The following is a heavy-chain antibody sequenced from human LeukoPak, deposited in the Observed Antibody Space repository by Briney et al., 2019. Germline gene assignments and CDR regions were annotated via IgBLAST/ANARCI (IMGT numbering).Heavy chain of an antibody. Sequence: SETLSLTCAVYGGSFSDYYWSWIRQPPGKGLEWIGEINHSGSTNYNPSLKSRVTISVDTSKNQFSLKLSSVTAADTAVYYCASWQVRYPSWGQGTLVTVSS. CDR1: GGSFSDYY. J-gene: IGHJ5*02. D-gene: IGHD2-2*02. V-gene: IGHV4-34*01. CDR3: ASWQVRYPS. CDR2: INHSGST.